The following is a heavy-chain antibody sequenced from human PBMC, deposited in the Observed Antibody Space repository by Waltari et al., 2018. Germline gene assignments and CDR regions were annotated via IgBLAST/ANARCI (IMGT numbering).Heavy chain of an antibody. V-gene: IGHV3-48*03. CDR2: ISSGASTI. D-gene: IGHD1-26*01. J-gene: IGHJ4*02. Sequence: EVRLVESGGGLVQPGGSLSLFCAAPGFPFRNYEINWVRQAPGKGLEWLSYISSGASTIYYADSVKGRFTISRDNTKNSVYLQMDSLRAEDTAIYYCARGEGGANEYWGQGTLVTVS. CDR1: GFPFRNYE. CDR3: ARGEGGANEY.